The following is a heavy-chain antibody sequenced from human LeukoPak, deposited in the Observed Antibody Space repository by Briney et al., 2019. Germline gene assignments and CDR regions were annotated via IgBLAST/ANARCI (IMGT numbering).Heavy chain of an antibody. CDR2: ISSSGSTI. V-gene: IGHV3-48*03. Sequence: GGSLRLSCAASGFTFSSYEMNWVRQAPGKGLEWVSYISSSGSTIYYADSVKGRFTISRDNAKNSLYLQMNSLRAEDTAVYYCARGPYRQQLVSIYWGQGTLVTVSS. CDR1: GFTFSSYE. J-gene: IGHJ4*02. CDR3: ARGPYRQQLVSIY. D-gene: IGHD6-13*01.